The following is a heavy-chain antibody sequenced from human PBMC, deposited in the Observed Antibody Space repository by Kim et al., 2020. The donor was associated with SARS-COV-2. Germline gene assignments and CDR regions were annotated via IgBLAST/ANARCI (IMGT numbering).Heavy chain of an antibody. CDR2: VFDSGST. Sequence: SETLSLTCTASGGSISYYYWTWIRQPPGKGLEWIGYVFDSGSTNYNPSLKSRVTISLGTSKKQFSLQLTSVTAADTAVYYCARGKYYYDGSGNPRFWYFDLWGRGTLVTVSS. CDR3: ARGKYYYDGSGNPRFWYFDL. J-gene: IGHJ2*01. D-gene: IGHD3-22*01. CDR1: GGSISYYY. V-gene: IGHV4-59*01.